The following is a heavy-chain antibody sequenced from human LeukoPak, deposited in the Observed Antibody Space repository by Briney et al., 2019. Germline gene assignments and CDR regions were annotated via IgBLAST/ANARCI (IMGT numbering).Heavy chain of an antibody. J-gene: IGHJ4*02. Sequence: PSETLSLTCTVSGGSISSSSYYWGWIRQPPGKGLEWIGSIYYSGSTYYNPSLKSRVTISVDTSKNQFSLKLSSVTAADTAVYYCARLRKGVEVVRMGFDYWGQGTLVTVSS. V-gene: IGHV4-39*01. CDR3: ARLRKGVEVVRMGFDY. D-gene: IGHD3-10*01. CDR1: GGSISSSSYY. CDR2: IYYSGST.